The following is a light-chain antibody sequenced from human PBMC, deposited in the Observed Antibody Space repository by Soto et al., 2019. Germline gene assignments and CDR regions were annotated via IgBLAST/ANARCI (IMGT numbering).Light chain of an antibody. CDR3: QQYNNWPIT. Sequence: DIKMTQSPSTLSASVGDRVTITCRASQSISSWLAWYQQKPGKAPKLLIYDASSLESGVPSRFSGSGSGTEFTLTISSLQPDDFASYYCQQYNNWPITLGQGTKVDIK. CDR2: DAS. J-gene: IGKJ1*01. CDR1: QSISSW. V-gene: IGKV1-5*01.